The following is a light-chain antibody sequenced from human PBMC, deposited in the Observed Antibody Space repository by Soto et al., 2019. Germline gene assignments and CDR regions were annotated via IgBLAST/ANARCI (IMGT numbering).Light chain of an antibody. CDR2: RAS. J-gene: IGKJ1*01. CDR1: QTISSW. V-gene: IGKV1-5*03. Sequence: DVEMTQSPSTRAAYVGDGVAITCWASQTISSWLAWYQQKPGKAPKLLIYRASTLNSGVPSRFSGSGSGTEFTLTISSLQPDDFATYYCQHYNSYSEAFGQGTKVDIK. CDR3: QHYNSYSEA.